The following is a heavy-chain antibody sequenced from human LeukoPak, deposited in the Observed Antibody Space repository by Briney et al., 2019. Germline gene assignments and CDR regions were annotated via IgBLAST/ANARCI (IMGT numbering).Heavy chain of an antibody. CDR2: IYPGDSDT. D-gene: IGHD1-1*01. CDR3: AKQSIRPTGSAPFFEY. J-gene: IGHJ4*02. V-gene: IGHV5-51*01. CDR1: GYSFTSYW. Sequence: GESLQISSKGSGYSFTSYWIGWVRQLPGKGLEWMGIIYPGDSDTRYSPSFQGQVTMSADKSISTAYLQWSSLKASDTAMYYCAKQSIRPTGSAPFFEYWGQGTLVTVSS.